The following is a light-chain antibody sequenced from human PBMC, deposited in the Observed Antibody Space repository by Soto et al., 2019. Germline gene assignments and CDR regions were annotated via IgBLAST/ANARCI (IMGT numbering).Light chain of an antibody. J-gene: IGLJ3*02. CDR2: EVS. CDR3: AAWEDSLNVYWV. Sequence: QSALTQPPSASGSPGQSVTISCTGTSSDVGGYNYVSWYQQYPGKAPKVMIYEVSKRPSGVPDRFSGSTSGNTASLTVSGLQAEDEADEYCAAWEDSLNVYWVFGGGTKVTVL. CDR1: SSDVGGYNY. V-gene: IGLV2-8*01.